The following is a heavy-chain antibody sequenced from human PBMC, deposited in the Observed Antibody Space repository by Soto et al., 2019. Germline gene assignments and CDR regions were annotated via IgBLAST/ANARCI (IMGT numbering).Heavy chain of an antibody. CDR2: IIPILGIA. V-gene: IGHV1-69*04. CDR1: GYTFTSYA. J-gene: IGHJ6*02. CDR3: ARLLLDGMDV. D-gene: IGHD3-10*01. Sequence: SVKVSCKASGYTFTSYAMHWVRQAPGQGLEWMGRIIPILGIANYAQKFQGRVTITADKSTSTAYMELSSLRSEDTAVYYCARLLLDGMDVWGQGTTVTVSS.